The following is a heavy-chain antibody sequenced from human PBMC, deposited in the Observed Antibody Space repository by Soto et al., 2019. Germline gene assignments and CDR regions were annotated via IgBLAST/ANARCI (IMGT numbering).Heavy chain of an antibody. CDR1: GFTFSSYA. V-gene: IGHV3-23*01. J-gene: IGHJ6*02. CDR2: ISGSGGST. CDR3: AKPPKGQKVYYYYGMDV. Sequence: PGGSLRLSCAASGFTFSSYAMSWVRQAPGKGLEWVSAISGSGGSTYYADSVKGRFTISRDNSKNTLYLQMNSLRAEDTAVYYCAKPPKGQKVYYYYGMDVWGQGTTVTVSS.